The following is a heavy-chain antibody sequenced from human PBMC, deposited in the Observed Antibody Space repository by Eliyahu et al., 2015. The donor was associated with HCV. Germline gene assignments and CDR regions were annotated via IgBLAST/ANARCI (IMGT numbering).Heavy chain of an antibody. CDR3: ARRPGGGDYPWFDP. CDR1: GFXFSSYW. D-gene: IGHD4-17*01. CDR2: IKQDGSEK. J-gene: IGHJ5*02. Sequence: EVQLVESGGGLVQPGGSLRLSCAASGFXFSSYWMSWVRQAPGKGLEWVANIKQDGSEKYYVDSVKGRFTISRDNAKNSLYLQMNSLRAEDTAVYYCARRPGGGDYPWFDPWGQGTLVTVSS. V-gene: IGHV3-7*01.